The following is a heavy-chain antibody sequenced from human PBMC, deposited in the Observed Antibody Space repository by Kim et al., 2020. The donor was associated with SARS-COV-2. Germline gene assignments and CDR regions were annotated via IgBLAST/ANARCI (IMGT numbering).Heavy chain of an antibody. V-gene: IGHV3-30-3*01. CDR2: ISYDGSNI. J-gene: IGHJ4*02. CDR3: ARPHGVNSDY. Sequence: GGSLRLSCAASGFTFSSYAMHWVRQAPGKGLEWVAVISYDGSNIYYADSVKGRFTITRDNSKNTMQLQMNTLRAEYTAVYYCARPHGVNSDYWGQGTLVTVSS. CDR1: GFTFSSYA.